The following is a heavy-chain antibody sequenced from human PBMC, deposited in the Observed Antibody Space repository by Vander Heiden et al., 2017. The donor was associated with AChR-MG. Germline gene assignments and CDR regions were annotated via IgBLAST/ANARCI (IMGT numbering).Heavy chain of an antibody. CDR3: VPRYPTYYDFWSGFDY. Sequence: EVQLLASGGGLVQPGGSLRLSCAASGLTFSSSAMSWVRQAPGKGLEWVSAISGSGGSTYYADSVKGRFTISRDNSKNTLYLQMNSLRAEDTAVYYCVPRYPTYYDFWSGFDYWGQGTLVTVSS. CDR2: ISGSGGST. J-gene: IGHJ4*02. V-gene: IGHV3-23*01. CDR1: GLTFSSSA. D-gene: IGHD3-3*01.